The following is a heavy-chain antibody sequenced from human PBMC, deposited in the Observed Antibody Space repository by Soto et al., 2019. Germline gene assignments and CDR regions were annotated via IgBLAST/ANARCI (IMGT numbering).Heavy chain of an antibody. CDR3: ARGSATKYFDY. J-gene: IGHJ4*02. CDR2: INHSGST. CDR1: GGSFSGYY. D-gene: IGHD6-25*01. Sequence: PSETLSLTCAVYGGSFSGYYWSWIRQPPGKGLEWIGEINHSGSTNYNPSLKSRVTISVDTSKNQFSLKLSSVTAADTAVYYCARGSATKYFDYWGQGILVTVSS. V-gene: IGHV4-34*01.